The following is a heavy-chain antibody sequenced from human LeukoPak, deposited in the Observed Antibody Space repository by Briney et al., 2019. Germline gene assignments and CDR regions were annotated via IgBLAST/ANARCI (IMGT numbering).Heavy chain of an antibody. CDR3: AKDSLGWYVTYFDY. CDR1: GFTFSSYA. CDR2: ISGSGGST. V-gene: IGHV3-23*01. D-gene: IGHD6-19*01. Sequence: GGSLRLSCAASGFTFSSYAMSWVRQAPGKGLEWVSAISGSGGSTYYADSVKGRFTISRDNSKNTLYLQMNSPRAEDTAVYYCAKDSLGWYVTYFDYWGQGTLVTVSS. J-gene: IGHJ4*02.